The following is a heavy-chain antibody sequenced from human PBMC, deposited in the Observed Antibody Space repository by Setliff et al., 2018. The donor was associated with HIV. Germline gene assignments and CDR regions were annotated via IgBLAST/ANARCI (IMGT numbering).Heavy chain of an antibody. CDR3: ARRIAVAKYYFDF. CDR1: GGSFSGYY. CDR2: IYSNGRT. V-gene: IGHV4-34*01. Sequence: KPSETLSLTCAVYGGSFSGYYWGWIRQSPGKGLEWIGTIYSNGRTYYNPSLKSRVTMSLDTSKSQFSLKLRSVTAADTAVYYCARRIAVAKYYFDFWGQGTLVTVSS. J-gene: IGHJ4*02. D-gene: IGHD6-19*01.